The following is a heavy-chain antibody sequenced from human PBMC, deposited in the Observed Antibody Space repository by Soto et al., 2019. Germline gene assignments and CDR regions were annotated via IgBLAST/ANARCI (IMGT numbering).Heavy chain of an antibody. CDR3: ARMNQLAPKRNAFDI. J-gene: IGHJ3*02. D-gene: IGHD1-1*01. CDR1: GDSITSYF. Sequence: SETLSLTCAVSGDSITSYFWSWIRQPPGKGLEWIGYIHYSGSSNYSPSLKTRVTISVDTSKNQFSLRLSSVTAADTAVYYCARMNQLAPKRNAFDIWGQGTMVTVSS. CDR2: IHYSGSS. V-gene: IGHV4-59*01.